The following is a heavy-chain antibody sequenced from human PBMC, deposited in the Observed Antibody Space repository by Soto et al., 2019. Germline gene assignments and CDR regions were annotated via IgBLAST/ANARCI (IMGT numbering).Heavy chain of an antibody. Sequence: ESGGGVVQPGRSLRLSCAASGFTFSSYAMHWVRQAPGKGLEWVAVLSYDGSNKYYADSVKGRFTISRDNSKNTLYLQMNSLRAEDTAVYYCARGGSYYYYYYGMDVWGQGTTVTVSS. CDR1: GFTFSSYA. D-gene: IGHD1-26*01. J-gene: IGHJ6*02. CDR3: ARGGSYYYYYYGMDV. CDR2: LSYDGSNK. V-gene: IGHV3-30-3*01.